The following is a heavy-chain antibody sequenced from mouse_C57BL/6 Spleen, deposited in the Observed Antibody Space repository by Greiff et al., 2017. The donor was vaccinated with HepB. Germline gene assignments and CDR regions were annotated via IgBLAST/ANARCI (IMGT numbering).Heavy chain of an antibody. Sequence: EVKLMESGGGLVQPKGSLKLSCAASGFSFNTYAMNWVRQAPGKGLEWVARIRSKSNNYATYYADSVKDRFTISRDDSESMLYLQMNNLKTEDTAMYYCVTLGGVYFDVWGTGTTVTVSS. CDR3: VTLGGVYFDV. V-gene: IGHV10-1*01. CDR1: GFSFNTYA. J-gene: IGHJ1*03. D-gene: IGHD4-1*01. CDR2: IRSKSNNYAT.